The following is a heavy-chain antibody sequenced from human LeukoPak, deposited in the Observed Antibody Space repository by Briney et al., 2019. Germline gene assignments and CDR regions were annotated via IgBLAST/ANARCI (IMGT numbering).Heavy chain of an antibody. J-gene: IGHJ3*02. V-gene: IGHV3-23*01. CDR1: GCTFSRYG. CDR3: AKGTTGHCSGATCYPFDM. D-gene: IGHD2-15*01. Sequence: GGSLRLSCVASGCTFSRYGMNCVRQPPGKVLEWVSSSAGSGGGGVTYYADSVKGRFIISRDSSKNTLFLHMNSLRVEDTAVYYCAKGTTGHCSGATCYPFDMWGLGTVVTVSS. CDR2: SAGSGGGGVT.